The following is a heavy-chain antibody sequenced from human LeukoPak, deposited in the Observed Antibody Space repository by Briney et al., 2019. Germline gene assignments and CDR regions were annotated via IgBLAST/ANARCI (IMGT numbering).Heavy chain of an antibody. D-gene: IGHD3-10*01. Sequence: AGGSLRLSCAASVFTFSNSAMNWVRQAPGRGLEWVSTISSGGAGTYYADSVKGRFSISRDNSKNTLYLQMNSLRAEDTAVYYCAKSGGSGTYPNWFDSWGQGTLVTVSS. J-gene: IGHJ5*01. CDR1: VFTFSNSA. V-gene: IGHV3-23*01. CDR3: AKSGGSGTYPNWFDS. CDR2: ISSGGAGT.